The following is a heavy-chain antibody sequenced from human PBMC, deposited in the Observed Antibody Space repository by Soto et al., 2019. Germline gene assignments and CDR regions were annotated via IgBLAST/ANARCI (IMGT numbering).Heavy chain of an antibody. CDR3: AKSEYIVATIL. J-gene: IGHJ4*02. Sequence: SETLSLTCAVSGGSIGSSNWWSWVRQPPGKGLEWIGEIYHSGSTNYNPSLKSRVTISVDKSKNQFSLKLSSVTAADTAVYYCAKSEYIVATILWGQGTLVTVSP. CDR1: GGSIGSSNW. V-gene: IGHV4-4*02. CDR2: IYHSGST. D-gene: IGHD5-12*01.